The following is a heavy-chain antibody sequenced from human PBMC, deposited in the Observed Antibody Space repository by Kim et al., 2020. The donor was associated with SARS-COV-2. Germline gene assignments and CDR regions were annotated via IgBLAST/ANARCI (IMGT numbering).Heavy chain of an antibody. V-gene: IGHV4-31*03. Sequence: SETLSLTCTVSGGSISSGGYYWSWIRQHPGKGLEWIGYIYYSGSTYYNPSLKSRVTISVDTSKNQFSLKLSSVTAADTAVYYCARWGITMVRGATSNWFDPWGQGTLVTVSS. CDR3: ARWGITMVRGATSNWFDP. D-gene: IGHD3-10*01. J-gene: IGHJ5*02. CDR1: GGSISSGGYY. CDR2: IYYSGST.